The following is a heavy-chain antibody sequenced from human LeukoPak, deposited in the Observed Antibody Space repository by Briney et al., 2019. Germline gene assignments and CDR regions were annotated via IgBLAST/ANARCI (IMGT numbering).Heavy chain of an antibody. V-gene: IGHV3-33*08. CDR1: GFTFSSYA. CDR2: IWYDGSNK. Sequence: GRSLRLSCAASGFTFSSYAMHWVRQAPGKGLEWVAVIWYDGSNKYYADSVKGRFTISRDNSKNTLYLQMNSLRAEDTAVYYCARGGVVPAAINDHFDYWGQGTLVTVSS. D-gene: IGHD2-2*01. CDR3: ARGGVVPAAINDHFDY. J-gene: IGHJ4*02.